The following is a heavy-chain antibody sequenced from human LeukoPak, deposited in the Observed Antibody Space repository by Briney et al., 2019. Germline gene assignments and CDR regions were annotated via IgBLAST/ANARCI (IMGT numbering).Heavy chain of an antibody. D-gene: IGHD3-10*01. CDR2: LETGGTT. V-gene: IGHV3-66*01. Sequence: GGSLRLSCAASGFTVTTNYISWVRQAPGKGLECVSSLETGGTTHYADSVRGRFTISRDTSRNNLYLQMNSLRAEDTATYYCAKARGFFGEPDFYYAMDVWGQGTTVTV. CDR3: AKARGFFGEPDFYYAMDV. J-gene: IGHJ6*02. CDR1: GFTVTTNY.